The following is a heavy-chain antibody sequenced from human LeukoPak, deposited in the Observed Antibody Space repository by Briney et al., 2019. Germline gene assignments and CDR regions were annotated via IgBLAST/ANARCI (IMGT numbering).Heavy chain of an antibody. CDR3: AKLRAARPGY. Sequence: PGGSLRLSCAASGFTFSSYAMSWVRQAPGKGLEWVSGISDSGAITNYADSVKGRFTISRDNSKNTLYLQMHSLRPEDTAIYYCAKLRAARPGYWGQGTLVTVSS. D-gene: IGHD6-6*01. V-gene: IGHV3-23*01. J-gene: IGHJ4*02. CDR2: ISDSGAIT. CDR1: GFTFSSYA.